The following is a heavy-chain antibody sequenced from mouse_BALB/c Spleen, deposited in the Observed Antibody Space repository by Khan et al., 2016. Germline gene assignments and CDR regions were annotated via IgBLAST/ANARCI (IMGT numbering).Heavy chain of an antibody. CDR1: GFSLTTYA. Sequence: VQLQESGPSLVQPSQSLSINCIVSGFSLTTYAVHWVRQSPGKGLEWLGVIWGGGTTDYNAAFMSRLSITKDNSKSQVFFKMNSLQSDDTAIYYCAKVDSFVSDGAWFAYWGQGSLVTVST. J-gene: IGHJ3*01. CDR3: AKVDSFVSDGAWFAY. D-gene: IGHD6-2*01. CDR2: IWGGGTT. V-gene: IGHV2-5-1*01.